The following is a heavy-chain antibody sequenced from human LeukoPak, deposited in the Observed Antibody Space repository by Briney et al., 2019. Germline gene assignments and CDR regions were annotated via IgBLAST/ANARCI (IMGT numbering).Heavy chain of an antibody. Sequence: GGSLRLSCAASGFTFSSYAMSWVRQAPGKGLEWVSAISGSGGSTYYAASVKGRFTISRDNSKNTLYLQMNSLRADDTAVYYCAKESRMVRGVIDWGQGTLVTVSS. J-gene: IGHJ4*02. CDR2: ISGSGGST. CDR3: AKESRMVRGVID. D-gene: IGHD3-10*01. CDR1: GFTFSSYA. V-gene: IGHV3-23*01.